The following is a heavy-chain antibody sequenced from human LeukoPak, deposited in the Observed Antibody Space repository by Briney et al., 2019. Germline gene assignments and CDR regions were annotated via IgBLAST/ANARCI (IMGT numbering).Heavy chain of an antibody. CDR2: INSDGSGT. J-gene: IGHJ4*02. CDR1: GFTFSTYW. Sequence: GGSLRLSCAASGFTFSTYWMHWVRQAPGKGLVWVSQINSDGSGTSYTDSVKGRFTISIDNAKNTLYLQMNSLGAEDTAVYYCARDNYGFLDYWGQGTLVTVSS. CDR3: ARDNYGFLDY. D-gene: IGHD3-10*01. V-gene: IGHV3-74*01.